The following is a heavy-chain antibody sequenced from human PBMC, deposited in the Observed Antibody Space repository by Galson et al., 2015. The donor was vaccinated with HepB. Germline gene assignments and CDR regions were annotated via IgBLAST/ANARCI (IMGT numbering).Heavy chain of an antibody. V-gene: IGHV4-39*07. J-gene: IGHJ5*02. CDR2: FYYSGST. Sequence: LSLTCTVSGDSISRSSYYWGWIRQPPGKGLEWIGNFYYSGSTFFNPSLRSRVTISVDTSKNQFSLKLSSVTAADTAVYYCAANRYTSGRTEYWGQYSNTWYKSWGQGTLVTVSS. CDR1: GDSISRSSYY. CDR3: AANRYTSGRTEYWGQYSNTWYKS. D-gene: IGHD6-19*01.